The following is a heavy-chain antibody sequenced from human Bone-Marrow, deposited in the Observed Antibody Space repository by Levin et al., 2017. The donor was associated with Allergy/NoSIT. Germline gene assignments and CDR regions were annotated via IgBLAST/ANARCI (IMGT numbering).Heavy chain of an antibody. V-gene: IGHV3-7*01. Sequence: TGGSLRLSCTASGFTFATSWMSWVRQSPGKGLEWVANIRGDASLTHYADSLKGRFTISRDNTKNSMYLQMSSLTAEDTAIYYCARIWCSGTCSSFFDHWGQGIPVTVSS. CDR2: IRGDASLT. D-gene: IGHD1-26*01. CDR1: GFTFATSW. CDR3: ARIWCSGTCSSFFDH. J-gene: IGHJ4*02.